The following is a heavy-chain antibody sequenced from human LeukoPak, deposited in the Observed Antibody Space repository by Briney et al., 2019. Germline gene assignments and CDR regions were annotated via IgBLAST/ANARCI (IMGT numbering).Heavy chain of an antibody. CDR2: IRYDGSNK. CDR1: GFTFSSYG. J-gene: IGHJ4*02. Sequence: GGSLRVSCAASGFTFSSYGMHWVRQAPGKGLEWVAFIRYDGSNKYYADSVKGRFTISRDNSKNTLYLQMNSLRAEDTAVYYCAKDQLRYGSPRGPAPEDYWGQGTLVTVSS. D-gene: IGHD3-10*01. V-gene: IGHV3-30*02. CDR3: AKDQLRYGSPRGPAPEDY.